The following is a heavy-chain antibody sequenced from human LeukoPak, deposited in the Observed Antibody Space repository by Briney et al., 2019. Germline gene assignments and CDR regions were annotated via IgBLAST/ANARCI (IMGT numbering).Heavy chain of an antibody. CDR2: IDSSGTA. CDR3: ARLMVRGVIKGFDP. Sequence: SETLSLTCTVSGASIGTSSWGWVRQPAGKGLEWMGRIDSSGTANYNPPLTSRVTLSIDTSRNHISLKLSSVTAADTAVYYCARLMVRGVIKGFDPWGQGTLVTVSS. J-gene: IGHJ5*02. D-gene: IGHD3-10*01. CDR1: GASIGTSS. V-gene: IGHV4-4*07.